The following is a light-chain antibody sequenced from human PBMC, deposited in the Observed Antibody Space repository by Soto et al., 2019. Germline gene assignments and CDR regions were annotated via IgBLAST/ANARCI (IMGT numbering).Light chain of an antibody. CDR3: CSYAGSYTFGV. CDR1: SNDFGGYNY. J-gene: IGLJ1*01. Sequence: QSVLTQPRSVSGSPGQSVTISCTGTSNDFGGYNYVSWYQHHPGKAPKLMIYDVSKRPSGVPARFSGSKSGNTASLTISGLQAEDEADYYCCSYAGSYTFGVFGTGNKVTGL. V-gene: IGLV2-11*01. CDR2: DVS.